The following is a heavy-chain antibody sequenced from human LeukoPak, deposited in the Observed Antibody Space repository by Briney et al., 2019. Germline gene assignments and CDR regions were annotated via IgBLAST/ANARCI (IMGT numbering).Heavy chain of an antibody. CDR2: ISWNSGSI. CDR3: AKARYSSGWYEFDY. V-gene: IGHV3-9*03. CDR1: GCTFDDYA. D-gene: IGHD6-19*01. Sequence: PGRSLRLSCAASGCTFDDYAMHWVRQAPGQGLEWVSGISWNSGSIGYADSVKGRLTISRDNAKNSLYLQMNSLRAEDMALYYCAKARYSSGWYEFDYWGQGTLVTVSS. J-gene: IGHJ4*02.